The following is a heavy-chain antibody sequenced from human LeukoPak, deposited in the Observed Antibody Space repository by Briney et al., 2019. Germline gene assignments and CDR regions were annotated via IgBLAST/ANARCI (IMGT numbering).Heavy chain of an antibody. Sequence: PGQSLRLSCEASGFTFRGYGMHWVRQSPGKGLEWVAVISYDGNAKAFADPVKGRFIISRDNPKNTLFLQMNSLRPEDTGLYYCAGDRHSYGFTLAAWGQGTPVIVSS. CDR2: ISYDGNAK. D-gene: IGHD5-18*01. CDR1: GFTFRGYG. CDR3: AGDRHSYGFTLAA. J-gene: IGHJ5*02. V-gene: IGHV3-30*03.